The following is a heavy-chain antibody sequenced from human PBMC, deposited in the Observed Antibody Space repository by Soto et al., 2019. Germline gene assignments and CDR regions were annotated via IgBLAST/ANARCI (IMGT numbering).Heavy chain of an antibody. Sequence: GGSLRLSCAASGFTFSSYSMNWVRQAPGKGLEWVSYISSSSSTIYYADSVKGRFTISRDNAKNSLYLQMNSLRAEDTAVYYCARRGRTTVTTGFFEDYWGQGTLVTVYS. V-gene: IGHV3-48*04. CDR1: GFTFSSYS. CDR3: ARRGRTTVTTGFFEDY. J-gene: IGHJ4*02. CDR2: ISSSSSTI. D-gene: IGHD4-4*01.